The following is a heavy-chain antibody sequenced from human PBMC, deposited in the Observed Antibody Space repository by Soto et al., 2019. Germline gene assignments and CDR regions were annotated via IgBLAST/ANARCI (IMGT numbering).Heavy chain of an antibody. CDR3: ARLGYGTGGSCFDSSYDGMDV. J-gene: IGHJ6*02. CDR1: GGSITSYY. Sequence: SETLSLTCALSGGSITSYYWSWIRQPPGQGLEWIGYIYYSGSTNYNPFLKSRVTISVASSKNQFSLKLTSVTAADTAVYYCARLGYGTGGSCFDSSYDGMDVWGQGTTVT. D-gene: IGHD2-15*01. CDR2: IYYSGST. V-gene: IGHV4-59*01.